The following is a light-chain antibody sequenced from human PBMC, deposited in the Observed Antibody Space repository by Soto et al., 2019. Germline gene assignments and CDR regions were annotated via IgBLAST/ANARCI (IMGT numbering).Light chain of an antibody. Sequence: EIVLTQSPGTLSLSPGDRATLSCRASQSVSSSYLAWYQQKPGQAPRLLIYGASSRDTGIPDRFSGSGSGTDFTLTISRLEPEDFAVYYCQQYGSSPGTFGQGTQVDSK. CDR3: QQYGSSPGT. CDR1: QSVSSSY. CDR2: GAS. J-gene: IGKJ1*01. V-gene: IGKV3-20*01.